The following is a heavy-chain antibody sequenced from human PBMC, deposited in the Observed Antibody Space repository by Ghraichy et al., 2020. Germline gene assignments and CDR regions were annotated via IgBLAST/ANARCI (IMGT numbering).Heavy chain of an antibody. CDR2: IYYSGST. V-gene: IGHV4-39*07. D-gene: IGHD6-19*01. J-gene: IGHJ2*01. CDR3: ARTVGSRPAVGRWYFDL. CDR1: GGSISSSSYY. Sequence: SETLSLTCTVSGGSISSSSYYWGWIRQPPGKGLEWIGSIYYSGSTYYNPSLKSRVTISVDTSKNQFSLKLSSVTAADTAVYYCARTVGSRPAVGRWYFDLWGRGTLVTVSS.